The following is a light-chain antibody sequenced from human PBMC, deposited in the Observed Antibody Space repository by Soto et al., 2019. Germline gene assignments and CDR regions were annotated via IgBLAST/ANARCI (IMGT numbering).Light chain of an antibody. Sequence: DIVMTQSPLSLPVTPGEPASISCRSSQSLLHSNGYNYLDWYLQKPGQSPQLLIYLGSYRASGVPDRFSSRGSGTDFTLKISRVEAEDFGVYYCLQALQTPKTFGQGTRLEIK. V-gene: IGKV2-28*01. CDR3: LQALQTPKT. CDR1: QSLLHSNGYNY. CDR2: LGS. J-gene: IGKJ2*01.